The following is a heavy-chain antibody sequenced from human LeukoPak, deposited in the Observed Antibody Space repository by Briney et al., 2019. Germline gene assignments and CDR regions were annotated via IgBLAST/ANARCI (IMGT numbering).Heavy chain of an antibody. J-gene: IGHJ4*02. Sequence: SETLSLTCTVSGGSISSSSYYWGWIRQPPGKGLEWIGSIYYSGSTYYNPSLKSRVTTSVDTSKNQFSLKLSSVTAADTAVYYCAREVGDGYTTRWGQGTLVTVSS. CDR2: IYYSGST. CDR3: AREVGDGYTTR. V-gene: IGHV4-39*07. D-gene: IGHD5-24*01. CDR1: GGSISSSSYY.